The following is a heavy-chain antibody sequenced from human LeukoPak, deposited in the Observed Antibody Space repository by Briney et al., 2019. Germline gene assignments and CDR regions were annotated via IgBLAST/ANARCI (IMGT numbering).Heavy chain of an antibody. CDR1: GDSVSNVRYS. CDR3: ARDLAAGSLDF. D-gene: IGHD6-13*01. J-gene: IGHJ4*02. CDR2: IYHGGST. V-gene: IGHV4-61*01. Sequence: SETLSLTCTVSGDSVSNVRYSWSWIRQPPGKGLEWIGYIYHGGSTSYNPSLKSRVTISIDTSRNQFSLTLNSVTAADTAVYYCARDLAAGSLDFWGQGILVTVSS.